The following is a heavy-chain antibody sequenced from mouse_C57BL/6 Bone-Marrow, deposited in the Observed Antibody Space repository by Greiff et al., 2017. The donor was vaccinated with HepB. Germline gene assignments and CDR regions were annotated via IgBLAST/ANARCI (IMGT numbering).Heavy chain of an antibody. V-gene: IGHV1-78*01. Sequence: VQLVESDAELVKPGASVKISCKVSGYTFTDHTIHWMKQRPEQGLEWIGYIYPRDGSTKYNEKFKGKATLTADKSSSTAYMQLNSLTSEDSAVYFCARMAYGSRRYFDYWGQGTTLTVSS. CDR3: ARMAYGSRRYFDY. D-gene: IGHD1-1*01. CDR2: IYPRDGST. CDR1: GYTFTDHT. J-gene: IGHJ2*01.